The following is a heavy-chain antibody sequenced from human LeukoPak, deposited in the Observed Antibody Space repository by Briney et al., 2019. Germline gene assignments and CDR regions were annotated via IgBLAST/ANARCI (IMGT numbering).Heavy chain of an antibody. Sequence: APVKVSCKASGYTFTGYYMHWVRQAPGQGLEWMGWINPNSGGTNYAQKFQGWVTMTRDTSISTAYMELSRLRSDDTAVYYCARAVAGTVNWFDPWGQGTLVTVSS. V-gene: IGHV1-2*04. CDR3: ARAVAGTVNWFDP. CDR1: GYTFTGYY. J-gene: IGHJ5*02. D-gene: IGHD6-19*01. CDR2: INPNSGGT.